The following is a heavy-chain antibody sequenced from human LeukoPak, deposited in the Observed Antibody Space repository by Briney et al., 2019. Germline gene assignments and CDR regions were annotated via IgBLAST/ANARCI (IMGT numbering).Heavy chain of an antibody. V-gene: IGHV1-46*01. CDR2: INPSGGST. D-gene: IGHD3-16*01. CDR3: ARGSGEMGRGYAFDI. J-gene: IGHJ3*02. Sequence: GASVKVSCKASGYTFTSYYMHWVRQAPGQGLEWMGIINPSGGSTSYAQKFQGRVTMTRDTSTSTVYMELSSLRSEDTAVYYCARGSGEMGRGYAFDIWGQGTMVTVSS. CDR1: GYTFTSYY.